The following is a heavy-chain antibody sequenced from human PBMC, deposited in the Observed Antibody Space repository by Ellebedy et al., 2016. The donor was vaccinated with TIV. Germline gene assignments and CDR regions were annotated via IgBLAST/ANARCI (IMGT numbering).Heavy chain of an antibody. J-gene: IGHJ4*02. CDR3: AREVTMVRGVIEGQFGY. V-gene: IGHV1-69*13. D-gene: IGHD3-10*01. Sequence: SVKVSXKASGGTFSSYAISWVRQAPGQGLEWMGGIIPIFGTANYAQKFQGRVTITADESTSTAYMELSSLRSEDTAVYYCAREVTMVRGVIEGQFGYWGQGTLVTVSS. CDR1: GGTFSSYA. CDR2: IIPIFGTA.